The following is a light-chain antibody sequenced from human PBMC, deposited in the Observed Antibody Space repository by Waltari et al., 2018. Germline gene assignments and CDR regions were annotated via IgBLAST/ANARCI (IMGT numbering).Light chain of an antibody. CDR1: QSVSSY. J-gene: IGKJ4*01. Sequence: IVLTQSPATLSLSPGERATLSCRASQSVSSYLAWYQQKPGQAPRLLIYDASNRATGIPARFSGSGSGTDFTLTISSLEPEDFAVYYCQQLTFGGGTKVEIK. CDR2: DAS. V-gene: IGKV3-11*01. CDR3: QQLT.